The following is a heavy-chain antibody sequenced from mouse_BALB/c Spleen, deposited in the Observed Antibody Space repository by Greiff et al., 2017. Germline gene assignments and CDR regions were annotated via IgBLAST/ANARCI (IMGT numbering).Heavy chain of an antibody. CDR3: ARSGSTVVGDYYAMDY. J-gene: IGHJ4*01. CDR1: VYTFTDYV. D-gene: IGHD1-1*01. CDR2: IYPGSGST. Sequence: VQLQESGPVLVKPGASVKMSCKASVYTFTDYVISWVKQRTGQGLEWIGEIYPGSGSTYYNEKFKGKATLTADKSSNTVYMQLSILTSEDSAVYFCARSGSTVVGDYYAMDYWGQGTSVTVSS. V-gene: IGHV1-77*01.